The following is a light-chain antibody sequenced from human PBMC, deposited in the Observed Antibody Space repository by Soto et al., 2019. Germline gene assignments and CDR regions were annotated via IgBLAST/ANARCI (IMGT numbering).Light chain of an antibody. Sequence: EIVLTQSPGTLSLSPGERATLSCSASQSVSRSYLAWYQQKPGQAPSLLIYGASTRATGIPDRFSGSGSGTDFTLTISRLEPEDFAVYYCQQYGSSPRYTFGQGTKLEIK. J-gene: IGKJ2*01. CDR3: QQYGSSPRYT. CDR2: GAS. V-gene: IGKV3-20*01. CDR1: QSVSRSY.